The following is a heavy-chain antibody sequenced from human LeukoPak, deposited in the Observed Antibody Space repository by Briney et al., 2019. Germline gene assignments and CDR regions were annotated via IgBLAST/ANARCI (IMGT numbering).Heavy chain of an antibody. Sequence: SGGSLRLSCAASGFTVSSNYMSWVRQAPGKGLEWVSVIYSGGSTYYADSVKGRFTISRDNSKNTLYLQMNSLRAEDTAVYYCAREGSLYCSSTSCYVGQEYYFDYWGQGTLVTVSS. J-gene: IGHJ4*02. CDR1: GFTVSSNY. V-gene: IGHV3-53*01. CDR3: AREGSLYCSSTSCYVGQEYYFDY. CDR2: IYSGGST. D-gene: IGHD2-2*01.